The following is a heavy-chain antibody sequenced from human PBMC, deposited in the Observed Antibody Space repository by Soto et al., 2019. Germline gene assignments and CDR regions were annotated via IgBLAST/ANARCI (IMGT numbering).Heavy chain of an antibody. D-gene: IGHD3-10*01. V-gene: IGHV1-8*01. CDR2: MNPNSGNT. CDR3: ARGVMVRGVACLGMDV. J-gene: IGHJ6*02. Sequence: QVQLVQSGAEVKKPGASVKVSCKASGYTFTSYDINWVRQATGQGLEWMGWMNPNSGNTGYAQKFQGRVTMTRNTSISTAYVELSSLRSEDTAVYYCARGVMVRGVACLGMDVWGQGTTVTVSS. CDR1: GYTFTSYD.